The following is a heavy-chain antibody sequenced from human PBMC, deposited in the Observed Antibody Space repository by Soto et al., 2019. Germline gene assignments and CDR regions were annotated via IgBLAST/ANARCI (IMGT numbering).Heavy chain of an antibody. CDR1: GYTFTNNG. Sequence: GASVKVSCKASGYTFTNNGISWVRPAPGQRLERMGWISAYNGNTNYAQKLQGRVTMTTDTSTSTAYMELRSLRSDDTAVYYCARDFTYYDFWSGYYTDYGMDVWGQGTTVTVSS. V-gene: IGHV1-18*01. D-gene: IGHD3-3*01. CDR2: ISAYNGNT. CDR3: ARDFTYYDFWSGYYTDYGMDV. J-gene: IGHJ6*02.